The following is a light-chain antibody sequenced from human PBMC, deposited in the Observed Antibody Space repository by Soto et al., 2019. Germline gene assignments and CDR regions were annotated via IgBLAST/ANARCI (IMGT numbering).Light chain of an antibody. V-gene: IGKV3-20*01. J-gene: IGKJ1*01. CDR1: QSVGSSY. CDR3: QQYGGSPGT. CDR2: GAS. Sequence: ESVLTQTPGTLSLSRGERATLSCRASQSVGSSYLAWYQQKPGQAPRILIFGASNRAAGIPDRFSGSGSGTDFTLTINRLEPEDFAVYYCQQYGGSPGTFGQGTKVEIK.